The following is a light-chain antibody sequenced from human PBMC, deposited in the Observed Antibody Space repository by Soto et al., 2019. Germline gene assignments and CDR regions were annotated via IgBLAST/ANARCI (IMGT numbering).Light chain of an antibody. Sequence: QSALTQPASVSGSPGQSITISCTGTSSDVGGYNYISWYQQHPGKAPKLMIYDVSYRPSGVSNRFSGSKSANAASLTISGLQAEDDADYYSSSYTHSVPTYVVGTVTKVTV. CDR3: SSYTHSVPTYV. CDR2: DVS. J-gene: IGLJ1*01. V-gene: IGLV2-14*01. CDR1: SSDVGGYNY.